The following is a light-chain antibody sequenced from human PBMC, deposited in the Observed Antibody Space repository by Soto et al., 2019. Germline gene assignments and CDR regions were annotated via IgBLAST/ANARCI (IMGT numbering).Light chain of an antibody. V-gene: IGKV3-20*01. CDR2: GAS. J-gene: IGKJ3*01. CDR3: LQYANSPFT. Sequence: ENVLTQSPGTLSLSPGERATLSCRASQTVSSNSLAWYQQKPGQAPRFLIYGASHRAIGNPDRFSGSGSGTDFTLTISRLEPEDFAVYYCLQYANSPFTFGPGTKVDIK. CDR1: QTVSSNS.